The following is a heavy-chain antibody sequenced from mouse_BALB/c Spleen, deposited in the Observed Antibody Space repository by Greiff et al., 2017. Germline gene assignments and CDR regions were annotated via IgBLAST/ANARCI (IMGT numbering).Heavy chain of an antibody. CDR1: GYAFSSSW. Sequence: VQLQQSGPELVKPGASVKISCKASGYAFSSSWMNWVKQRPGQGLEWIGRIYPGDGDTNYNGKFKGKATLTADKSSSTAYMQLSSLTSVDSAVYFCARVGVSTPFAYWGQGTLVTVSA. D-gene: IGHD2-1*01. CDR2: IYPGDGDT. CDR3: ARVGVSTPFAY. V-gene: IGHV1-82*01. J-gene: IGHJ3*01.